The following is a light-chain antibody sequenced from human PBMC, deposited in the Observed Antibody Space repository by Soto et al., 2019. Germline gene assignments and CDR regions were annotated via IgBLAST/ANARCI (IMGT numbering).Light chain of an antibody. J-gene: IGLJ3*02. V-gene: IGLV2-14*01. CDR1: SSDVGGYSY. CDR2: DVT. Sequence: QSVLTQPASVSGSPGQSITISCTGTSSDVGGYSYVSWYQQHPGKAPKLMIYDVTNRPSGVSNRFSGSKSGDTASLTISGLQAEDEADYYCSSYTSSSTPLVFGGGTQLTV. CDR3: SSYTSSSTPLV.